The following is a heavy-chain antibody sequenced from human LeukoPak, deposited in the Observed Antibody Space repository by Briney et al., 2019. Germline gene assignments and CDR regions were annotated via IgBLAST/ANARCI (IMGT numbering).Heavy chain of an antibody. CDR2: ISAYNGNT. D-gene: IGHD1-26*01. V-gene: IGHV1-18*01. CDR1: GYTFTSYG. CDR3: ARDRSGSYSGDAFDI. J-gene: IGHJ3*02. Sequence: ASVKVSCKASGYTFTSYGISWVRQAPGQGLEWMGWISAYNGNTNYAQKLQGRVTITTDESTSTAYMELSSLRSEDTAVYYCARDRSGSYSGDAFDIWGQGTMVTVSS.